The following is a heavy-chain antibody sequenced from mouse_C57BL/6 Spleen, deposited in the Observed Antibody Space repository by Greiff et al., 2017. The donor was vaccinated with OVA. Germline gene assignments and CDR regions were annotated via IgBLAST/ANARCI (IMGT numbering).Heavy chain of an antibody. CDR2: IWGDGST. CDR1: GFSFTSYG. J-gene: IGHJ4*01. Sequence: QVQLQQSGPGLVAPSQSLSITCTVSGFSFTSYGVSWVRQPPGKGLEWLGVIWGDGSTNYHSALISRLSISKDNSKSQVFLKLNSMQTDDTATYYCARRVGYDGAYYYAMDYWGQGTSVTVSS. D-gene: IGHD2-2*01. V-gene: IGHV2-3*01. CDR3: ARRVGYDGAYYYAMDY.